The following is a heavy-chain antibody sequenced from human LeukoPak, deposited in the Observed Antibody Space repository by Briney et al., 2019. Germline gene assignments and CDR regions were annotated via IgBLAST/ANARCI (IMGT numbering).Heavy chain of an antibody. Sequence: AAVKVSCKASRYTFTSYDIKWVPQATREGVEWMGWMNPTRGTQAYAQQFKGRVTMSRNTSIRTAYMELSSLRSEDTAVYYCARGYEELPAGWYYDFGSCYDGDYYYYYMDVWGKGTTVTVSS. J-gene: IGHJ6*03. CDR2: MNPTRGTQ. CDR3: ARGYEELPAGWYYDFGSCYDGDYYYYYMDV. V-gene: IGHV1-8*01. CDR1: RYTFTSYD. D-gene: IGHD3-3*01.